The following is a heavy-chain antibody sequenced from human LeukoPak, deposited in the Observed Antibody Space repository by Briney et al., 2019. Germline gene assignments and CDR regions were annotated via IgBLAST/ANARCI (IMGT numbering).Heavy chain of an antibody. CDR3: AREPPMGRSYHGMDV. CDR1: GFRSSDHY. J-gene: IGHJ6*02. Sequence: PGGSLRLSCAASGFRSSDHYMDWVRQAPGKGLEWVSVIYSGGSIYYSNSVKGRVINSRDNSKNTLDLQLNSLRAEDTAVYYCAREPPMGRSYHGMDVWGQGTTVTVSS. CDR2: IYSGGSI. D-gene: IGHD3-10*01. V-gene: IGHV3-66*01.